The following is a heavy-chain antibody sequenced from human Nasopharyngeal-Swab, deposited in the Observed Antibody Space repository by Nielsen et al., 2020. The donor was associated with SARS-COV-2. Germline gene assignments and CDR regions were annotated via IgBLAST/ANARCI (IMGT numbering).Heavy chain of an antibody. J-gene: IGHJ6*03. CDR2: IIPIFGTA. V-gene: IGHV1-69*06. Sequence: WVRQAPGQRLEWMGGIIPIFGTANYAQKFQGRVTITADKSTGTAYMELSSLRSEDTAVYYCARSGDSNYRRPPYYYYYMDVWGKGTTVTVSS. D-gene: IGHD6-13*01. CDR3: ARSGDSNYRRPPYYYYYMDV.